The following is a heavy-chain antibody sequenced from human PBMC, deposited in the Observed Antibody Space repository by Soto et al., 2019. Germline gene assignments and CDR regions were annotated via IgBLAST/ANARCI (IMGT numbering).Heavy chain of an antibody. CDR3: ESLRNAEQRTDA. Sequence: QVQLQESGPGLVKPSGTLSLTCAVSGGSITSNNWWSWVRQPPGKGLEWIGEIYRSGSANYNPSLKTRVTISVDESKNHLYLKLISVTAADTAVYYCESLRNAEQRTDAWGQGTTVTVSS. CDR2: IYRSGSA. CDR1: GGSITSNNW. D-gene: IGHD5-12*01. V-gene: IGHV4-4*02. J-gene: IGHJ6*02.